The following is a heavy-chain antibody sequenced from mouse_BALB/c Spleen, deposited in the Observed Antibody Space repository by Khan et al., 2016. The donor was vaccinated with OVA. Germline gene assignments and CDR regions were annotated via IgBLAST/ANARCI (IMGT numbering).Heavy chain of an antibody. CDR2: IYPGNSDT. Sequence: VQLKESGTVLARPGASVTMSCKASGYRFTSYWMHWVKQRPGQGLEWIGAIYPGNSDTRYNQKFKGKAKLTAVTSARPAYMGLISLTKKDSAVYYCTRSYCSYYFDNWGQGTTLTVSS. J-gene: IGHJ2*01. CDR3: TRSYCSYYFDN. CDR1: GYRFTSYW. V-gene: IGHV1-5*01.